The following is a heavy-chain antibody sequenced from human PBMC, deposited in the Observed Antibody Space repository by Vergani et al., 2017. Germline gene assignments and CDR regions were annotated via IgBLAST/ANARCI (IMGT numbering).Heavy chain of an antibody. J-gene: IGHJ3*02. CDR3: ARVAIAARQGTFDI. CDR1: GGPISSYD. V-gene: IGHV4-59*01. Sequence: QVQLQESGPGRVKPSETLSLTCTVSGGPISSYDWSWIGKPPGKGLGGIGYIYYNGSTNYNPSLKSRGTLSVDTSKNQFSLKLSSVTAADTAVYYCARVAIAARQGTFDIWGQGTMVTVSS. CDR2: IYYNGST. D-gene: IGHD6-6*01.